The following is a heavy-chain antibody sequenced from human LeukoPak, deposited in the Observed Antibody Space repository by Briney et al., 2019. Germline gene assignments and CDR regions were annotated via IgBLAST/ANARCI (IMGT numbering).Heavy chain of an antibody. V-gene: IGHV1-18*01. CDR1: TFTTXG. D-gene: IGHD3-9*01. Sequence: TFTTXGLSWVRQAPGQGLEWLGWISTYDDNIKYAQSLQGRLTLTIDTSTSTAYMELRSLTSDDTAVYYCARXTYSNILTGTDYWGPGTLVTVSS. CDR2: ISTYDDNI. J-gene: IGHJ4*02. CDR3: ARXTYSNILTGTDY.